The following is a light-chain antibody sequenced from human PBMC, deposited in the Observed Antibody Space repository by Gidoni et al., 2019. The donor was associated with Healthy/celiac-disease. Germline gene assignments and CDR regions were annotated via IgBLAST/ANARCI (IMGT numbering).Light chain of an antibody. CDR3: QQYNSYSCS. Sequence: DIQMTQSPSTLSASVGDRVTITCRASQSISSWLAWYQQKPGKAPKLLIYKASSLESGVPSRVSGSGSGTEFTLTISSLQPDDVATYYCQQYNSYSCSFGQGTKLEIK. CDR2: KAS. V-gene: IGKV1-5*03. CDR1: QSISSW. J-gene: IGKJ2*04.